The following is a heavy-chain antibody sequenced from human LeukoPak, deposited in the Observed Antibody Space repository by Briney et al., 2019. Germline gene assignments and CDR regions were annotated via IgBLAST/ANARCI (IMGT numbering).Heavy chain of an antibody. V-gene: IGHV2-70*11. D-gene: IGHD5-24*01. CDR3: ARIKEGRDGYLDP. CDR2: IDWDDDK. CDR1: GFSLSNSGMS. J-gene: IGHJ5*02. Sequence: SGPTLVNPTQTLTLTCTFSGFSLSNSGMSVSWIRQPPGKALEWLARIDWDDDKYHSTSLKTRLTISKDTSKNQVVLTMTNMDPVDTATYYCARIKEGRDGYLDPWGQGTLVTVSS.